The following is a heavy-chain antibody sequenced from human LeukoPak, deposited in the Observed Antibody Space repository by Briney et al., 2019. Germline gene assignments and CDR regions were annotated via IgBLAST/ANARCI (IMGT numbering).Heavy chain of an antibody. CDR3: ARVSHAEMARKYYHSGLDV. D-gene: IGHD5-24*01. J-gene: IGHJ6*02. CDR2: IKSKTDGGTT. V-gene: IGHV3-15*07. CDR1: GFTFSNAW. Sequence: GGSLRLSCAASGFTFSNAWMNWVRQAPGKGLEWVGRIKSKTDGGTTDYAAPVKGRFTISRDDSKNTLYLQMNSLKTEDTAVYYCARVSHAEMARKYYHSGLDVWGQGTTVTVSS.